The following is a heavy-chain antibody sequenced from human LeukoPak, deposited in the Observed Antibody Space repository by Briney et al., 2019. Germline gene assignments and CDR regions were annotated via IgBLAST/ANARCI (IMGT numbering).Heavy chain of an antibody. V-gene: IGHV3-23*01. Sequence: PGGSLRLSCAASGFTFRDYGMSWVRQAPGKGLEWVSGISGSGSGGSTYYVDSVKGRFTISRDNVKNTLYLQMNSLRAEDTAVYHCVRNVGYGMDVWGQETTVTVSS. J-gene: IGHJ6*02. CDR1: GFTFRDYG. CDR2: ISGSGSGGST. D-gene: IGHD1-26*01. CDR3: VRNVGYGMDV.